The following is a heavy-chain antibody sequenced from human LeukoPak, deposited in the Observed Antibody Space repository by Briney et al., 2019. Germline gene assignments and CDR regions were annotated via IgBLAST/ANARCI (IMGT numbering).Heavy chain of an antibody. D-gene: IGHD6-13*01. J-gene: IGHJ5*02. CDR1: GGSISSYY. CDR3: ARYLAAANWFDP. Sequence: SETLSLTCTVSGGSISSYYWSWIRQPPGKGLEWIGYIYYSGSTNYNPSLKSRVTISVDKSKNQFSLKLSSVTAADTAVYYCARYLAAANWFDPWGQGTLVTVSS. CDR2: IYYSGST. V-gene: IGHV4-59*12.